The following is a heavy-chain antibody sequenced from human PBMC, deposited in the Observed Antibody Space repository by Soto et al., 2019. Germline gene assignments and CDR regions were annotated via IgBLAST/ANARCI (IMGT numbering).Heavy chain of an antibody. CDR3: ARLEGYCSGGTCYRTSGWFDP. CDR2: IYYSGST. D-gene: IGHD2-15*01. Sequence: SETLSLTCTVSGGSISSGSYYWGWIRQPPEKGMEWIGTIYYSGSTYYHPSLRSRVTLSVDTSKNQFSLKLTSVTAADTAVYYCARLEGYCSGGTCYRTSGWFDPWGQGTPVTVSS. V-gene: IGHV4-39*01. CDR1: GGSISSGSYY. J-gene: IGHJ5*02.